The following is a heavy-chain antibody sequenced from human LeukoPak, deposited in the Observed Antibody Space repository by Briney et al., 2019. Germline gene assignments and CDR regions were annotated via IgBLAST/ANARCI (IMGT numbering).Heavy chain of an antibody. CDR2: FDPEDGET. J-gene: IGHJ3*02. V-gene: IGHV1-24*01. Sequence: ASVKVSFKVSGYTLTELSMHWVRQAPGKGLEWMGGFDPEDGETIYAQKFQGRVTMTEDTSTDTAYMELSSLRSEDTAVYYCATGRGLMVYVGAFDIWGQGTMVTVSS. CDR3: ATGRGLMVYVGAFDI. D-gene: IGHD2-8*01. CDR1: GYTLTELS.